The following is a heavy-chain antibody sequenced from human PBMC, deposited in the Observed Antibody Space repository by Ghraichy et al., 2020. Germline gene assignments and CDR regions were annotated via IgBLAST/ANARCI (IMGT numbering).Heavy chain of an antibody. J-gene: IGHJ5*02. CDR3: ARAVRLKSIYNWFDP. CDR2: MNPDSGNT. V-gene: IGHV1-8*01. Sequence: VKVSCRASGYTFTSYDINWVRQATRHGLEWMGWMNPDSGNTGYAQKFLDRITMTRDTSINTAYMELSGLKSEDTAVYYCARAVRLKSIYNWFDPWGQGTLVTVSS. CDR1: GYTFTSYD. D-gene: IGHD5-24*01.